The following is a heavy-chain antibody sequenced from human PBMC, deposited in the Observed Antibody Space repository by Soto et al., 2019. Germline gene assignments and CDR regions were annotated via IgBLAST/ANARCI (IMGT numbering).Heavy chain of an antibody. D-gene: IGHD6-19*01. Sequence: SQTLSLTCAISGDSVSSNTAAWNWIRSSPSRGLEWLGRTYYRSNWRHDYAVSVKSRITVNPDTSKNHFSLQLNSVTPDDTAVYYCARGVAGSGFDLWGQGTLVTVAS. V-gene: IGHV6-1*01. CDR3: ARGVAGSGFDL. CDR2: TYYRSNWRH. J-gene: IGHJ5*02. CDR1: GDSVSSNTAA.